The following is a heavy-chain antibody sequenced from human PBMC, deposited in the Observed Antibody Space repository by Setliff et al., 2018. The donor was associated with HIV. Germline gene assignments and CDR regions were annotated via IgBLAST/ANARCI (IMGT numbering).Heavy chain of an antibody. V-gene: IGHV4-59*11. CDR3: GRILVAAAGTGFDP. D-gene: IGHD6-13*01. Sequence: SETLSLTCTVSGGSISIHYWSWIRLPPGKGLEWIGTTYYDGSTIYNPSLNSRVTMSVDTSKNQFSLTLRSLTAADTAVYYCGRILVAAAGTGFDPWGQGILVTVSS. J-gene: IGHJ5*02. CDR1: GGSISIHY. CDR2: TYYDGST.